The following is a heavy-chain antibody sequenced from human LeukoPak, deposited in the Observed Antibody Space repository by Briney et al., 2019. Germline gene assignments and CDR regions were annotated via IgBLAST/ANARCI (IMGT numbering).Heavy chain of an antibody. CDR3: ARLGSNNWFDL. Sequence: SETLSLTCTVSGGSISSYYCSWIRQPPGKGLEWIGHISYSGRTNYNPSLKSRVTVSVDTSKNQFSLKLSSVTAADTAVYYCARLGSNNWFDLWGQGTLVTVSS. V-gene: IGHV4-59*01. J-gene: IGHJ5*02. CDR2: ISYSGRT. CDR1: GGSISSYY.